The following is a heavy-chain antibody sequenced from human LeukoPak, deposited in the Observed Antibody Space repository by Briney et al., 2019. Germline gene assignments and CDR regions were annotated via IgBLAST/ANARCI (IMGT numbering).Heavy chain of an antibody. CDR1: GGSITSSSYY. V-gene: IGHV4-61*05. CDR3: ASGSLYFDL. Sequence: SETLSLTCSVSGGSITSSSYYWGWIRQPPGKGLEWIGYIYYSGSTNYNPSLKSRVTISVDTSKNQFSLKLSSVTAADTAVYYCASGSLYFDLWGRGTLVTVSS. CDR2: IYYSGST. J-gene: IGHJ2*01.